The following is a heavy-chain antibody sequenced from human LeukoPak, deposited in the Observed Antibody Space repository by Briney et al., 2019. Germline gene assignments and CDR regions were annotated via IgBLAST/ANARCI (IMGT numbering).Heavy chain of an antibody. CDR1: GYTFTSYG. V-gene: IGHV1-18*01. CDR2: ISAHNGHT. D-gene: IGHD5-12*01. J-gene: IGHJ6*02. Sequence: ASVKVSCKASGYTFTSYGISWVRQAPGQGLEWMGWISAHNGHTNYAQNLQGRVTMTTDTSTSTAYMELRSLRSDDTAVYYCASSGYDQGIYYAMDVWGQGTTVTVSS. CDR3: ASSGYDQGIYYAMDV.